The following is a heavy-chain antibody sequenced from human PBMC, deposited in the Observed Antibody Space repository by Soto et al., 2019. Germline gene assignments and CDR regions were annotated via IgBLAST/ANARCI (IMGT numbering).Heavy chain of an antibody. J-gene: IGHJ5*02. D-gene: IGHD6-13*01. CDR2: IYYSGST. V-gene: IGHV4-30-4*02. CDR1: GGSISSGDYY. CDR3: ARAKIAAAVPRWFDP. Sequence: SETLSLTCTVSGGSISSGDYYWSWIRQPPGKGLEWIGYIYYSGSTYYNPSLKSRVTISVDTSKNQFSLKLSSVTAADTAVYYCARAKIAAAVPRWFDPWGQGTLVTVSS.